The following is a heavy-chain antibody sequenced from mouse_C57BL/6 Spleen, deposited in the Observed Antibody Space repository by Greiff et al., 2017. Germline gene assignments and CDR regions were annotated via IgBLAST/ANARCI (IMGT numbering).Heavy chain of an antibody. J-gene: IGHJ2*01. CDR1: GFNIKDDY. V-gene: IGHV14-4*01. D-gene: IGHD2-1*01. Sequence: EVQLQQSGAELVRPGASVKLSCTASGFNIKDDYMHWVKQRPEQGLEWIGWIDPENGDTEYASKFQGKATITADTSSNTAYLQLSSLTSEDTAVYYCTTSDYGNYDFDYWGQAPLSQSPQ. CDR3: TTSDYGNYDFDY. CDR2: IDPENGDT.